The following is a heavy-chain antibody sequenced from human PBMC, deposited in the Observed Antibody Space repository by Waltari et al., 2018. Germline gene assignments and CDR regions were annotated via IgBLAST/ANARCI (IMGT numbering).Heavy chain of an antibody. D-gene: IGHD6-19*01. J-gene: IGHJ4*02. CDR1: GFTFSSYS. CDR2: ISSSSSTI. CDR3: ATHRRTKYSSGWYLFDY. Sequence: EVQLVESGGGLVQPGGSLRLSCAASGFTFSSYSMNWVRKAPGKGLVWVSYISSSSSTIYYADSVKGRFTISRDNAKNSPYLQMNSLRAEDTAVYYCATHRRTKYSSGWYLFDYWGQGTLVTVSS. V-gene: IGHV3-48*04.